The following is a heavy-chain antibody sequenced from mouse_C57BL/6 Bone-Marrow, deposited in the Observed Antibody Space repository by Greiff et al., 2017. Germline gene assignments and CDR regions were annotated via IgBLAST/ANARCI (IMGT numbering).Heavy chain of an antibody. CDR1: GYTFTSYG. CDR2: IYPRSGNT. D-gene: IGHD2-4*01. Sequence: QVQLKESGAELARPGASVKLSCKASGYTFTSYGISWVKQRTGQGLEWIGEIYPRSGNTYYNEKFKGKATLTADKSSSTAYMELRSLTSEDSAVYFCARSEGYDYDWFAYWGQGTLVTVSA. V-gene: IGHV1-81*01. CDR3: ARSEGYDYDWFAY. J-gene: IGHJ3*01.